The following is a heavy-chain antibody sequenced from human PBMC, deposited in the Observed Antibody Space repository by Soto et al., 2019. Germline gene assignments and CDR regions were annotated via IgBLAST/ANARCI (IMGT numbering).Heavy chain of an antibody. CDR3: ARDSISSGWDVSWYYFDY. J-gene: IGHJ4*02. Sequence: GGSLRLSCAASGFTFSSYSMNWVRQAPGKGLEWVSYISSSSSTIYYADSVKGRFTISRDNAKNSLYLQMNSLRDEDTAVYYCARDSISSGWDVSWYYFDYWGQGTLVTVSS. D-gene: IGHD6-19*01. CDR2: ISSSSSTI. V-gene: IGHV3-48*02. CDR1: GFTFSSYS.